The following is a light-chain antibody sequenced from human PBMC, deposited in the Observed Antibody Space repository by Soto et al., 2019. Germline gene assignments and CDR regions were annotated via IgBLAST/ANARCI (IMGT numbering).Light chain of an antibody. Sequence: EIVMTQSPATLSVSPGERATLSCRASQSVSTNLAWYQQKPGQAPRLLIYGASTRATDIPARFSGSGSGTEFTLTLSSLQSEDVAVYYCQQYNSWPPWAFGQGTKVEI. CDR2: GAS. V-gene: IGKV3-15*01. J-gene: IGKJ1*01. CDR1: QSVSTN. CDR3: QQYNSWPPWA.